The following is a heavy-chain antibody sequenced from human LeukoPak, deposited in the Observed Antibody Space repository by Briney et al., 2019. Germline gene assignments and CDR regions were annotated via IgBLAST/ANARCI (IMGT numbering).Heavy chain of an antibody. CDR3: AKDGWDDYGDYGFFDY. CDR1: GFTVSRHW. J-gene: IGHJ4*02. CDR2: INSDGSST. Sequence: GGSLRLSCAASGFTVSRHWMHWVRQAPGKGLVWVSRINSDGSSTSYADSVKGRFTISRDNAKNTLYLQMNSLRAEDTAVYYCAKDGWDDYGDYGFFDYWGQGTLVTVSS. V-gene: IGHV3-74*01. D-gene: IGHD4-17*01.